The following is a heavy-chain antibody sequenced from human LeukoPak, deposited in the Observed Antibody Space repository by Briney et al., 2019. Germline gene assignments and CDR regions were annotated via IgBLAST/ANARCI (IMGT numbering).Heavy chain of an antibody. CDR3: ARCGTPNNSYYHGVDV. D-gene: IGHD1-26*01. V-gene: IGHV3-11*03. Sequence: PGGSLRLSCAASGFTFSDYYMSWIRQAPGKGLEWVSYISISGSDTDYADSVKGRFTISRDNAKNSLYLQMSSLRGEDTAVYYCARCGTPNNSYYHGVDVWGQGTTVTVSS. CDR1: GFTFSDYY. CDR2: ISISGSDT. J-gene: IGHJ6*02.